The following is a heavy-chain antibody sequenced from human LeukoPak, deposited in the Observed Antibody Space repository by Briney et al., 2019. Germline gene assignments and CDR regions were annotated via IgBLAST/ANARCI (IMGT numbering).Heavy chain of an antibody. J-gene: IGHJ3*02. CDR1: GFTFSHYG. CDR2: ISSSSSTI. Sequence: GGSLRLSCAASGFTFSHYGMNWVRQAPGKGLEWVSYISSSSSTIYYAHSVMGRFTISRDNAKSSLFLHMDSLRAEDTAVYFCAKDVRYSSGWYDAFDIWGQGTMVTVSS. V-gene: IGHV3-48*04. D-gene: IGHD6-19*01. CDR3: AKDVRYSSGWYDAFDI.